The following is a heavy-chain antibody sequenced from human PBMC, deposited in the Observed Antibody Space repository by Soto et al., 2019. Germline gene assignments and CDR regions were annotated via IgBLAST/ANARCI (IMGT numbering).Heavy chain of an antibody. Sequence: QVQLVQSGAEVKKPGSSVKVSCKASGGTFSSYAISWVRQAPGQGLEWMGGIIPIFGTANYAQKFHGRVTITADESTSTAYMELSSLRSEDTAVYYCARGSITIFGVVIPTSHYYGMDVWGQGTTVTVSS. CDR1: GGTFSSYA. CDR2: IIPIFGTA. V-gene: IGHV1-69*01. J-gene: IGHJ6*02. D-gene: IGHD3-3*01. CDR3: ARGSITIFGVVIPTSHYYGMDV.